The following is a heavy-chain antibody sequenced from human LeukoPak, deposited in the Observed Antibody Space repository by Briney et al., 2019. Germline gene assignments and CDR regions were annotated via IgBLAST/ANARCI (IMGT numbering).Heavy chain of an antibody. CDR3: TRHRSSGYLVVGATGFDY. J-gene: IGHJ4*02. CDR2: ISGSGGST. V-gene: IGHV3-23*01. CDR1: GFTFSSYA. D-gene: IGHD2-15*01. Sequence: GGSLRLSCAASGFTFSSYAMSWVRQAPGKGLEWVSAISGSGGSTYYADSVKGRFTISRDNSKNTLYLQMNSLKTEDTAVYYCTRHRSSGYLVVGATGFDYWGQGTLVTVSS.